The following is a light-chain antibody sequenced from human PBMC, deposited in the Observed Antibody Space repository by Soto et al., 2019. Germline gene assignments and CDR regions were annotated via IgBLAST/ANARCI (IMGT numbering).Light chain of an antibody. V-gene: IGLV2-14*03. Sequence: QSVLTQPASVSGSPGQSITISCTGTSSDVGGYDYVSWYQQYPGKAPKLMIYDVSNRPSGVSNRFSGSKSGNTASLTVSGLQAEDEADYYCSSYSSSGTLVVFGGGTKRTVL. CDR1: SSDVGGYDY. CDR3: SSYSSSGTLVV. J-gene: IGLJ2*01. CDR2: DVS.